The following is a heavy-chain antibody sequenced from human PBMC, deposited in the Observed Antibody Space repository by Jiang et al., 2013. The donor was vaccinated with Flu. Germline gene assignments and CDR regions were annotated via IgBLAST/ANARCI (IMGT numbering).Heavy chain of an antibody. J-gene: IGHJ4*02. Sequence: VQLVESGAEVGKPGESLKISCKASGYTFTDYCIGWVRQLPGKGLEWMGIIYPGDSDTKYNPSFQGQVSLSVDKSTATAYLQWRSLKASDTGFYFCARTGGLYYHTSPTFYYKYWGQGTLVTVSA. CDR2: IYPGDSDT. V-gene: IGHV5-51*01. CDR1: GYTFTDYC. D-gene: IGHD3-10*01. CDR3: ARTGGLYYHTSPTFYYKY.